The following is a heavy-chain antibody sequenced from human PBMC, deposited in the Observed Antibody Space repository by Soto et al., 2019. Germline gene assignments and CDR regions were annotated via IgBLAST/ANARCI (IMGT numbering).Heavy chain of an antibody. CDR2: ISSSSSYI. V-gene: IGHV3-21*01. Sequence: EVQLVESGGGLVKPGGSLRLSCAASGFTFSSYSMNWVRQAPGKGLEWVSSISSSSSYIYYADSVKGRFTSSRDNAKTSLYLQMNSLRAEDTAVYYCARGVDTLDYWGQRTLVTVSS. D-gene: IGHD3-10*01. CDR3: ARGVDTLDY. J-gene: IGHJ4*02. CDR1: GFTFSSYS.